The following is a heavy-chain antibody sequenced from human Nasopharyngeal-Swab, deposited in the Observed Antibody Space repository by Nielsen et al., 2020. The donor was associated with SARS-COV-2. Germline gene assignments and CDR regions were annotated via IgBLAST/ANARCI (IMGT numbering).Heavy chain of an antibody. CDR1: GFTFSSYA. D-gene: IGHD3-3*01. CDR2: ISSSSTYI. Sequence: GGSLRRSCAASGFTFSSYAMSWVRQAPGKGLEWVSSISSSSTYIYYADSVKGRFTISRDSAQSSLFLQMNSLRAEDTAVYYCARDGLDYDFWSAYFMDVWGRGTTVTVSS. V-gene: IGHV3-21*01. J-gene: IGHJ6*02. CDR3: ARDGLDYDFWSAYFMDV.